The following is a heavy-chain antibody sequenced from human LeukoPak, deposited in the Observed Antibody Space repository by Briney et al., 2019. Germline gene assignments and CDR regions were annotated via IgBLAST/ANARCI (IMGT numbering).Heavy chain of an antibody. J-gene: IGHJ4*02. D-gene: IGHD6-19*01. CDR3: AKELFSSSGWYYDY. Sequence: GGSLRLSCAASGFTVRSNYMSWVRQAPGKGLEWVSAISGSGGSTYYADSVKGRFTISRDNSKNTLYLQMNSLRAEDTAVYYCAKELFSSSGWYYDYWGQGTLVTVSS. V-gene: IGHV3-23*01. CDR1: GFTVRSNY. CDR2: ISGSGGST.